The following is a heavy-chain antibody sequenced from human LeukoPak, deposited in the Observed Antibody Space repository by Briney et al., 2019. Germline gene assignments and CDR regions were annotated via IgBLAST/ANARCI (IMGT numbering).Heavy chain of an antibody. CDR1: GFTFSSYA. CDR3: AKDLHYYDFWSGYYYYYGMDV. CDR2: ISGSGGST. D-gene: IGHD3-3*01. Sequence: PGGSLRLSCAASGFTFSSYAMSWVRQAPGKGLEWVSAISGSGGSTYYADSVKGRFTISRDNSKNTLYLQMNSLRAEDTAVYYCAKDLHYYDFWSGYYYYYGMDVWGQGTTVTVSS. V-gene: IGHV3-23*01. J-gene: IGHJ6*02.